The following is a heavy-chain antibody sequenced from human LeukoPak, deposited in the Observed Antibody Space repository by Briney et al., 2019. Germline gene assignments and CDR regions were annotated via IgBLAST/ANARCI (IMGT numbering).Heavy chain of an antibody. J-gene: IGHJ4*02. CDR2: IGNNGGGI. Sequence: GESLRLSCAASVFTFSTYTMYWVRHPPGKRLEWVSIIGNNGGGIHYADSVRGRFTISRDNSKNALYLQMNSLRVEDTAVYYCAIDPNWGTHSWGQGVLVTVSS. CDR1: VFTFSTYT. CDR3: AIDPNWGTHS. D-gene: IGHD7-27*01. V-gene: IGHV3-23*01.